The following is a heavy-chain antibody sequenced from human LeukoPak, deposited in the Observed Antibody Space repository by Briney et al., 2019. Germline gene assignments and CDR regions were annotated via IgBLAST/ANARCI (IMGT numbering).Heavy chain of an antibody. D-gene: IGHD3-3*01. CDR1: GLSLTSSGVG. CDR3: AHSGIFGVVRNWFDP. V-gene: IGHV2-5*01. Sequence: SGPALVKPTQTLTLTCTFSGLSLTSSGVGVGWIRQPPGKAPEGLSLIYWNDDKRYSPSLKSRLTINKDTSKNQVVLTMTNMDPVDTATCYCAHSGIFGVVRNWFDPWGQGTLVTVSS. J-gene: IGHJ5*02. CDR2: IYWNDDK.